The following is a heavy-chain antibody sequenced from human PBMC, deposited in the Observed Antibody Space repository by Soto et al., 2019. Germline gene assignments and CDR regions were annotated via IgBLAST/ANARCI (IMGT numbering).Heavy chain of an antibody. V-gene: IGHV3-53*01. Sequence: GGSLRLSCAASGFTVSGTYVAWARQAPGKGLEWVSVIYSGGAMYYSDSVKGRFTMSVDKSKNTLSLQMNSLRVEDTALYYCARSSAWMYLFDDWGQGTLVTVSS. CDR3: ARSSAWMYLFDD. CDR2: IYSGGAM. J-gene: IGHJ4*02. CDR1: GFTVSGTY. D-gene: IGHD6-19*01.